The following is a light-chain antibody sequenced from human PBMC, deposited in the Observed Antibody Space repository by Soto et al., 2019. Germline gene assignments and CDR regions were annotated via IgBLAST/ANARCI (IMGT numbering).Light chain of an antibody. J-gene: IGLJ1*01. V-gene: IGLV1-40*01. CDR1: SSNIGAGYD. CDR2: SNN. Sequence: QPVLTQPPSVSGAPGQRVTISCTGSSSNIGAGYDVHWYQRLPGTAPKVLIYSNNNRPSGVPDRFSGSKSGTSASLAITGLQAEDEGDYYCQSYDSSLSGSYVFGTGTKLTVL. CDR3: QSYDSSLSGSYV.